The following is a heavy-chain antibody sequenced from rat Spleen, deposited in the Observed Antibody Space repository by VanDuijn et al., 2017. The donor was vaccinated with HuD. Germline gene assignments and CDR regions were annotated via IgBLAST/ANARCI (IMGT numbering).Heavy chain of an antibody. CDR2: IWTGGST. V-gene: IGHV2-43*01. CDR3: AREGATVDY. CDR1: GFSLTSYH. J-gene: IGHJ2*01. D-gene: IGHD1-8*01. Sequence: QVQLKESGPGLVQPSQTLSLACTVSGFSLTSYHVHWVRQPSGKGLEWMGVIWTGGSTEYNSALKSRLSISRDTSKSQVFLKMNSLQTEDTATYYCAREGATVDYWGQGVMVTVSS.